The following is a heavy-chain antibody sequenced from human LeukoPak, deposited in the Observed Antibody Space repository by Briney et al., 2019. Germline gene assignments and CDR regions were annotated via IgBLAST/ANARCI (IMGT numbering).Heavy chain of an antibody. CDR1: GYTFTSYG. CDR2: IIPILGIA. D-gene: IGHD2-21*01. CDR3: AREVPSTVIGEKNTDY. J-gene: IGHJ4*02. V-gene: IGHV1-69*04. Sequence: GASVTVSCKASGYTFTSYGISWVRQAPGQGLEWMGRIIPILGIANYAQKFQGRVTITADKSTSTAYMELSSLRSEDTAVYYCAREVPSTVIGEKNTDYWGQGTLVTVSS.